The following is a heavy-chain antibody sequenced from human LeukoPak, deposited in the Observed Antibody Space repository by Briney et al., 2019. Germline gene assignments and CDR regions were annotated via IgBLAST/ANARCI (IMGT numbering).Heavy chain of an antibody. V-gene: IGHV3-21*06. J-gene: IGHJ4*02. CDR1: GFTFSSYS. D-gene: IGHD3-16*01. Sequence: GGSLRLPCAASGFTFSSYSMNWVRQAPGKGLEWVSSITSSGRYIYYADSVKGRFTISRDNARNSVNLQLNSLRVEDTALYYCARGRGWVDHWGQGTLVTVSS. CDR3: ARGRGWVDH. CDR2: ITSSGRYI.